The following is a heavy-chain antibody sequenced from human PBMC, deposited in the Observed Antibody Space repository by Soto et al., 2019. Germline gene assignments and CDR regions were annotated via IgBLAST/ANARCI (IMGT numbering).Heavy chain of an antibody. Sequence: LRLSCAASGFTFSSYAMHWVRQAPGKGLEWVAVISYDGSNKYYADSVKGRFTISRDNSKNTLYLQMNSLRAEDTAVYYCARLPGWSFYDFWSGYPYGLDVWGQGTTVTVSS. CDR2: ISYDGSNK. D-gene: IGHD3-3*01. V-gene: IGHV3-30-3*01. J-gene: IGHJ6*02. CDR1: GFTFSSYA. CDR3: ARLPGWSFYDFWSGYPYGLDV.